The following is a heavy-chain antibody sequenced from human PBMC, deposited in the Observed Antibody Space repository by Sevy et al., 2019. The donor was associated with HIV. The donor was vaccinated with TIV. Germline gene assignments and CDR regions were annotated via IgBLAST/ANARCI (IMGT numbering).Heavy chain of an antibody. V-gene: IGHV4-59*08. J-gene: IGHJ4*02. CDR3: AGENAWGRGYS. CDR2: IYYNGHI. Sequence: SETLSLTCTVSGGSITSLYWNWIRQPPGKGLEWIANIYYNGHIKYNPSLKSRVTLSLDTSKNKFSLGLSSVTAADTAMYYCAGENAWGRGYSWGQGTLVTVSS. CDR1: GGSITSLY. D-gene: IGHD1-26*01.